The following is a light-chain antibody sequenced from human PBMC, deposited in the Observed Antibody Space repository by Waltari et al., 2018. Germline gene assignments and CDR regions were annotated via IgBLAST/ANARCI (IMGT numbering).Light chain of an antibody. Sequence: QSVLTQPPSVSGAPGQRVTLSCTGGSANIQPHYFATWYPQLPGTAPKRLTSANDSQPSGVTDRFSGSKSGTSASLAITGLQAEDEADYYCQSYDSSLRAVVFGGGTKLTVL. J-gene: IGLJ3*02. V-gene: IGLV1-40*01. CDR2: AND. CDR3: QSYDSSLRAVV. CDR1: SANIQPHYF.